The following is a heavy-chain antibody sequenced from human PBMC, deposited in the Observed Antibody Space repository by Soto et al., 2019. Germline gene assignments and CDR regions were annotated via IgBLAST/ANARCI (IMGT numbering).Heavy chain of an antibody. CDR2: IYNNGGT. Sequence: QVHLQESGPGLVKPSETLSLTCIVSGGSVNGGSYYWSWVRQTPGNHLQWIGLIYNNGGTFFSPSLEGRQSMSMSRARHHCSLRRKSVTAAGSANYFCAGVRGYYGSATKAVIFDSWGQG. V-gene: IGHV4-61*03. CDR3: AGVRGYYGSATKAVIFDS. J-gene: IGHJ4*02. D-gene: IGHD3-10*01. CDR1: GGSVNGGSYY.